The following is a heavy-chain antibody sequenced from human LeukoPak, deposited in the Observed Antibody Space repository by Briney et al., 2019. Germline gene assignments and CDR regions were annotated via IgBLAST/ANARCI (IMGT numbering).Heavy chain of an antibody. CDR1: GGSLNGHY. Sequence: PSETLSLTCAVYGGSLNGHYWNWIRQPAGKGLEWIGRIHTSGSTNYNPSLKSRVTVSVDTSRNQFSLKLSSVTAADTAVYYCARGKVVAGTPGQNSWDYWGQGTLVTVSS. V-gene: IGHV4-59*10. CDR3: ARGKVVAGTPGQNSWDY. CDR2: IHTSGST. J-gene: IGHJ4*02. D-gene: IGHD6-19*01.